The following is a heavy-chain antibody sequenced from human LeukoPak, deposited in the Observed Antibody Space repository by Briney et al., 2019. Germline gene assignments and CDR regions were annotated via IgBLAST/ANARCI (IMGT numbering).Heavy chain of an antibody. D-gene: IGHD6-19*01. CDR3: ATKQWLAPPPDS. J-gene: IGHJ4*02. CDR1: GFTFSKYW. Sequence: GGSLRLSCAASGFTFSKYWLLWFRQAPGKGLESVSRINTDGTVTTYADSVKGRFTVSRDNADNTMFLQMNSVRDEDTAVYYCATKQWLAPPPDSWGQGTPVTVSS. CDR2: INTDGTVT. V-gene: IGHV3-74*01.